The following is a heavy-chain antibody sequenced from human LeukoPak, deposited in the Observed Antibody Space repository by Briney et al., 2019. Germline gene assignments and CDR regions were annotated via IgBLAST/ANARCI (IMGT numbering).Heavy chain of an antibody. CDR2: INHSGST. D-gene: IGHD3-22*01. J-gene: IGHJ4*02. CDR1: GGSFSGYY. Sequence: SETLSLTCAVYGGSFSGYYWSWIRQPPGKGLEWIGEINHSGSTYYNPSLKSRVTISVDTSKNQFSLKLSSVTAADTAVYYCASLPDYYDSSGYYGYYFDYWGQGTLVTVSS. V-gene: IGHV4-34*01. CDR3: ASLPDYYDSSGYYGYYFDY.